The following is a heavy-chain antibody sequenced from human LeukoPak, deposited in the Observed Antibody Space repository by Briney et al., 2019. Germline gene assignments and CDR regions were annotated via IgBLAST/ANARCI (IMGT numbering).Heavy chain of an antibody. J-gene: IGHJ4*02. CDR3: ARSDMVRGVIRIDY. D-gene: IGHD3-10*01. V-gene: IGHV4-59*01. CDR2: IYYSGST. Sequence: PSEALSLTCTVSGGSISSYYWSWIRQPPGKGLEWIGYIYYSGSTNYNPSLKSRVTISVDTSKNQFSLKPSSVTAADTAVYYCARSDMVRGVIRIDYWGQGTLVTVSS. CDR1: GGSISSYY.